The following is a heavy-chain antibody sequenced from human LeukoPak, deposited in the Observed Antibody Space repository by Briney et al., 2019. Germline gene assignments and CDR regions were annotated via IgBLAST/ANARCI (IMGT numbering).Heavy chain of an antibody. CDR3: ARHRGSYPSMPDY. J-gene: IGHJ4*02. V-gene: IGHV5-51*01. CDR1: GYIFTSYW. CDR2: IYPGDSDT. Sequence: GESLKISCKGSGYIFTSYWIGWVRQMPGKGLEWVGIIYPGDSDTRYSPSFQGQVTISADKSISTAYLQWSSLKASDTAMYYCARHRGSYPSMPDYWGQGTLVTVSS. D-gene: IGHD1-26*01.